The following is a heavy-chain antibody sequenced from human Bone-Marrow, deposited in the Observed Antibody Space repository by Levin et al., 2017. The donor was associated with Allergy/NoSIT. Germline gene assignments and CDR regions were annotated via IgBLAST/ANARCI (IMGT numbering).Heavy chain of an antibody. Sequence: ASVKVSCKASGYTFTDYYLHWVRQAPGQGLEWMGRINPNSGGTNYPQKFQGRVTMTRDTSIGTVYMELSRLKSDEPAFYYFARGSGQQRTKQRTVAYWFFDLWGRGTLVSVSS. V-gene: IGHV1-2*06. CDR3: ARGSGQQRTKQRTVAYWFFDL. CDR2: INPNSGGT. CDR1: GYTFTDYY. D-gene: IGHD1/OR15-1a*01. J-gene: IGHJ2*01.